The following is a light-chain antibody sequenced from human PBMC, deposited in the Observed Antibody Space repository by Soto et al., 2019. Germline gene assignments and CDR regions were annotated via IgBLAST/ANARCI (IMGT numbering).Light chain of an antibody. CDR3: QQYNCYSPT. J-gene: IGKJ1*01. Sequence: DIPMTKSPSTLSASAADRVTITCRASQSISSWLACYQQKPGKAPKLLIYDASSLESGVPSRFSGSGSGTEFTLTIRSLQPDDFATYYCQQYNCYSPTFGQVTKVDI. V-gene: IGKV1-5*01. CDR2: DAS. CDR1: QSISSW.